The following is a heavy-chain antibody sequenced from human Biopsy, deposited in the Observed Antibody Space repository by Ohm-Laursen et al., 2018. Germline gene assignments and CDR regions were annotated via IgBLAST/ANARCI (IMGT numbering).Heavy chain of an antibody. CDR2: IYYSVMT. CDR3: ARDSGILNYGNFKYYHYYGMDV. V-gene: IGHV4-59*02. J-gene: IGHJ6*02. Sequence: GTLSLTCAVSGDSVTKYYWSWIRQPPGKGLGWIGHIYYSVMTNYNPSLQSRVSISVDTSRNQVSLTLSSVTAADTAVYYCARDSGILNYGNFKYYHYYGMDVWGQGTKVTVSS. CDR1: GDSVTKYY. D-gene: IGHD4-11*01.